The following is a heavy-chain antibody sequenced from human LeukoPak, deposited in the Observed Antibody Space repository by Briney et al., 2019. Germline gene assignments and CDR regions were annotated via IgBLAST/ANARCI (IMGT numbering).Heavy chain of an antibody. D-gene: IGHD3-3*01. J-gene: IGHJ4*02. CDR3: AGGTAYDLDY. V-gene: IGHV4-4*09. Sequence: SETLSLTCTVSGGSISSYHWGWIRQPPGKGLEWIGCIYNSGSTDYNPSLKSRVTISVDTSKNQFSLRVTSVTVADAAVYYCAGGTAYDLDYWGQGALVTVSS. CDR1: GGSISSYH. CDR2: IYNSGST.